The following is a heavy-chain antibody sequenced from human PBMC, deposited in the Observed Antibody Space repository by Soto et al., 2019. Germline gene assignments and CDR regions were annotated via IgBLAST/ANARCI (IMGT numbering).Heavy chain of an antibody. V-gene: IGHV4-31*03. Sequence: SETLSLTCTVSGGSISSGGYYWSWIRQHPGKGLEWIGYIYYSGSTYYNPSLKSRVTISVDTSKNQFSLKLSSVTAADTAVYYCARDEAYYDFFPRYGGKDVWGQGSTV. CDR2: IYYSGST. CDR1: GGSISSGGYY. CDR3: ARDEAYYDFFPRYGGKDV. J-gene: IGHJ6*02. D-gene: IGHD3-3*01.